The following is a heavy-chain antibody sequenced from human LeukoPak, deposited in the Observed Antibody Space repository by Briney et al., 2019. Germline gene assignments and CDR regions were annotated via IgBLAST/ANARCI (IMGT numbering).Heavy chain of an antibody. Sequence: ASVTVSCKVSGYTFTDYYMHWVQQAPGKGLEWMGLVEPEDGETIYAEKFQGRVTITADPSTDTAYKEPSSLRSEDTAVYYCSTVYSSSWCHRPPWSGLVSWGQGTLVTVSS. CDR3: STVYSSSWCHRPPWSGLVS. CDR1: GYTFTDYY. CDR2: VEPEDGET. V-gene: IGHV1-69-2*01. D-gene: IGHD6-13*01. J-gene: IGHJ4*02.